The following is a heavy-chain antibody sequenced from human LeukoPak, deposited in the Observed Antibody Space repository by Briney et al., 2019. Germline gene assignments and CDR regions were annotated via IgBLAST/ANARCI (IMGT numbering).Heavy chain of an antibody. CDR2: TNQDGSEK. CDR3: ARDIDDSSGYYDY. J-gene: IGHJ4*02. CDR1: GFTSSSFW. D-gene: IGHD3-22*01. V-gene: IGHV3-7*01. Sequence: GGSLRLACAASGFTSSSFWMSWVRQAPGEGLEWVANTNQDGSEKYYVDSVKGRFTISRDNAKNSLYLQMNSLRAEDTAVYYCARDIDDSSGYYDYWGQGTLVTVSS.